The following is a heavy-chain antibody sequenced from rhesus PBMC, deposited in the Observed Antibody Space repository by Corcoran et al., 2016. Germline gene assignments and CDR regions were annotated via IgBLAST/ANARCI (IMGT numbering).Heavy chain of an antibody. CDR3: ARVTYYSGSYYYRRWYFDL. V-gene: IGHV2-95*01. J-gene: IGHJ2*01. CDR1: GFSLSTTGTG. D-gene: IGHD3-16*01. Sequence: QVTLKESGPALVKPTQTLTLTCTFSGFSLSTTGTGVGWIRQPPGQAPEWLSSISWNDSKYYSTSLKSRLTIYKDTSKNQVVLTMTNMDPVDTATYYCARVTYYSGSYYYRRWYFDLWGPGTPITISS. CDR2: ISWNDSK.